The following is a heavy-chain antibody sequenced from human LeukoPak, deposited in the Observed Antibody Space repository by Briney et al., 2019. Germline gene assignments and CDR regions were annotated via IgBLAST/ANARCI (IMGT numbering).Heavy chain of an antibody. CDR2: INHSGST. CDR3: ARVMVRGVIINPVDAFDI. Sequence: SETLSLTCAVYGGSFSGYYWSWIRQPPGKGLGWIGEINHSGSTNYNPSLKSRVTISVDTSKNQFSLKLSSVTAADTAVYYCARVMVRGVIINPVDAFDIWGQGTVVTISS. V-gene: IGHV4-34*01. J-gene: IGHJ3*02. CDR1: GGSFSGYY. D-gene: IGHD3-10*01.